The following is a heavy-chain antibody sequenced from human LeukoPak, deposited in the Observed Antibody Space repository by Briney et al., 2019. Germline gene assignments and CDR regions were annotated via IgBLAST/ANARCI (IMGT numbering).Heavy chain of an antibody. CDR2: ISSNGVAT. CDR1: GFTFSSYA. CDR3: AKGGSPSCYSSSGY. J-gene: IGHJ4*02. V-gene: IGHV3-64*04. D-gene: IGHD2-2*01. Sequence: GGSPRLSCSASGFTFSSYAMHWVRQAPGKGLEFVSAISSNGVATYYADSVKGRFTISRDNSKNTLYLQMNSLRGEDTAVYYCAKGGSPSCYSSSGYWGQGTLVTVSS.